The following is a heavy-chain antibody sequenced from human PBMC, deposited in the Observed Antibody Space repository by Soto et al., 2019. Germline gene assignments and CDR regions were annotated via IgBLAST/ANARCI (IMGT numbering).Heavy chain of an antibody. CDR3: VRVRPGGIVIDY. Sequence: GGSLRLSCAASGFTFSSYWMSWVRQAPGKGLEWVANINQDGSEKYSVDSVKGRFTISRDNAKNSLFLQMNSLRAEDTAVYYCVRVRPGGIVIDYWGQGTLVTVSS. V-gene: IGHV3-7*01. D-gene: IGHD1-26*01. CDR1: GFTFSSYW. J-gene: IGHJ4*02. CDR2: INQDGSEK.